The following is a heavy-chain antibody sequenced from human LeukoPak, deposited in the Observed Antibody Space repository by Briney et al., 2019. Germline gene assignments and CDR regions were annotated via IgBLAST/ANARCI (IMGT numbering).Heavy chain of an antibody. V-gene: IGHV1-69*05. D-gene: IGHD6-13*01. J-gene: IGHJ6*03. Sequence: EASVKVSCKASGGTFSSYAISWVRQAPGQGLEWMGGIIPIFGTANYAQKFQGRVTITTDESTSTAYMELSSLRSEDTAVYYCARCPYSSSWGDYYYYYMDVWGKGTTVTVSS. CDR2: IIPIFGTA. CDR3: ARCPYSSSWGDYYYYYMDV. CDR1: GGTFSSYA.